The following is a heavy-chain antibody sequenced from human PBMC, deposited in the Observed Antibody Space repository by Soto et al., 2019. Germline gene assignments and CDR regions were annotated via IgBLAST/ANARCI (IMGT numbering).Heavy chain of an antibody. CDR1: GGSISSGGYY. Sequence: PSETLSLTCTVSGGSISSGGYYWSWIRQHPGKGLEWIGYIYYSGSTYYNPSLKSRVTISVDTSKNQFSLKMSSVTAAATAVYYCAMRYYDSSGYPVWGQGTMVTVSS. CDR3: AMRYYDSSGYPV. J-gene: IGHJ3*01. CDR2: IYYSGST. D-gene: IGHD3-22*01. V-gene: IGHV4-31*03.